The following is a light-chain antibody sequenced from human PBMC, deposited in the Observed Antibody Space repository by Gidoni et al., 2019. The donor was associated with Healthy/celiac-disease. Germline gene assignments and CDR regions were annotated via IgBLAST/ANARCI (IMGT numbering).Light chain of an antibody. CDR2: DAS. Sequence: DIQMTQSPSSLSASVGDRVTITCQASQDISNYLNWYQQKPGKAPKLLIYDASNLETGVPSRFSGSGSGTDFTFTISSLQPEDTATYYCQQYDNLPITFGQXTRLEIK. J-gene: IGKJ5*01. CDR1: QDISNY. V-gene: IGKV1-33*01. CDR3: QQYDNLPIT.